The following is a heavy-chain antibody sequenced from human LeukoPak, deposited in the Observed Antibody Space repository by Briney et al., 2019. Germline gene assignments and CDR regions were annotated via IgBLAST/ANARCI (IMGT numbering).Heavy chain of an antibody. Sequence: GASVKVSCKASGGTFSSYAISWVRQAPGQGLEWMGRIIPILGIANYAQKFQGRVTITADKSTSTAYMELSSLRSEGTAVYYCARAVAVAGPDAFDIWGQGTMVTVSS. J-gene: IGHJ3*02. D-gene: IGHD6-19*01. CDR1: GGTFSSYA. CDR2: IIPILGIA. V-gene: IGHV1-69*04. CDR3: ARAVAVAGPDAFDI.